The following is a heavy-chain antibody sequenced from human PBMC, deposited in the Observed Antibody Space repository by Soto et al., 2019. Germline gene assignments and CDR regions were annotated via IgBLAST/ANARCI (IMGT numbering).Heavy chain of an antibody. D-gene: IGHD6-13*01. V-gene: IGHV4-39*01. CDR1: GGSISSTGYY. J-gene: IGHJ5*02. Sequence: QLQLQESGPGLVKPSGTLSLTCNVSGGSISSTGYYWAWIRQPPGKGLEWIGSLYYGGSTYYNPSLKSRVTLSVDTSKNQFSLRLTSVTAADTAVYYCARPAAAGSWFDPWGQGTLVTVSS. CDR3: ARPAAAGSWFDP. CDR2: LYYGGST.